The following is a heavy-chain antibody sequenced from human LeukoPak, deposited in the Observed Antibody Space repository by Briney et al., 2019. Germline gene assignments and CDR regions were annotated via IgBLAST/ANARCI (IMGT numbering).Heavy chain of an antibody. CDR3: ASGIRDGYSIFDY. D-gene: IGHD5-24*01. J-gene: IGHJ4*02. CDR2: ISSSGTYT. CDR1: GFTLRDYY. Sequence: GGSLRLSCAASGFTLRDYYMTWIRQAPGKGLEWVSCISSSGTYTNYADSVKGRFTISRDNAKNSPYLQMNSLRAEDTAVYYCASGIRDGYSIFDYWGQGTLVTVSS. V-gene: IGHV3-11*06.